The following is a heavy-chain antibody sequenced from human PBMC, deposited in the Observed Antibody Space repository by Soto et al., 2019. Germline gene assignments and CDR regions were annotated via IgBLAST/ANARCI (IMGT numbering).Heavy chain of an antibody. D-gene: IGHD5-18*01. Sequence: GGALRLSCAASGFNFDTFAIRWVRQTPGKVLEWEALISYDGYNTYYADSVKGRFTISRDKSKNTLYLQMNSLRAEDTAVYYCAKKGGTWNTAMVPVDYWGQGTLVTVSS. CDR2: ISYDGYNT. J-gene: IGHJ4*02. CDR1: GFNFDTFA. V-gene: IGHV3-30-3*02. CDR3: AKKGGTWNTAMVPVDY.